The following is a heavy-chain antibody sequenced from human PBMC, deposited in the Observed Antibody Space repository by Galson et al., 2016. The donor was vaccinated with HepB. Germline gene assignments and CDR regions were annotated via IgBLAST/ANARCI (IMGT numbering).Heavy chain of an antibody. CDR3: ARLLRQTEY. CDR1: GGSVSSGIYY. J-gene: IGHJ4*02. D-gene: IGHD1-14*01. V-gene: IGHV4-61*03. CDR2: VQYSGTT. Sequence: ETLSLTCSVSGGSVSSGIYYWSWIRQSPGKGLEMLGYVQYSGTTNYNPSLKSRVTISVSPSKTHFSLTLTCATAADTAVYYCARLLRQTEYWGQGTLVTVSS.